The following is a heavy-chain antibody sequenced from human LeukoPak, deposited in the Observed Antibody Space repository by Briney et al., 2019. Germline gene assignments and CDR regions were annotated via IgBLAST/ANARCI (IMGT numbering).Heavy chain of an antibody. D-gene: IGHD6-13*01. CDR1: GGTLSSYT. CDR3: ASEGGASSSWYFVY. Sequence: SVKVSCKAFGGTLSSYTISWVRQAPGQGLEWMGRIIPILGIANYAQKFQGRVTITADKSTSTAYMELSSLRSEDTAVYYCASEGGASSSWYFVYWGQGTLVTVSS. V-gene: IGHV1-69*02. J-gene: IGHJ4*02. CDR2: IIPILGIA.